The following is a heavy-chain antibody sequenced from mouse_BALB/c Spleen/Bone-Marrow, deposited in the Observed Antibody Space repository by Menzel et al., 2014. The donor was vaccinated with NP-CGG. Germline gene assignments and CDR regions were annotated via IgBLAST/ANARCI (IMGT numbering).Heavy chain of an antibody. CDR2: INSNGGST. CDR3: ARRGWDGYFDY. V-gene: IGHV5-6-2*01. J-gene: IGHJ2*01. Sequence: EVQRVESGGGLVKLGGSLKLSCAASGFTFSSYYTSWVRQTPEKRLELVAAINSNGGSTYYPDTVKGRFTISRDNAKNTLYLQMSSLKSEDTALYYCARRGWDGYFDYWGQGTTLTVSS. CDR1: GFTFSSYY. D-gene: IGHD4-1*01.